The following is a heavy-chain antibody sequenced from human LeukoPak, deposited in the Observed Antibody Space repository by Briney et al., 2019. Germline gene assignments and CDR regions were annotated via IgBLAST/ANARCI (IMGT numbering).Heavy chain of an antibody. Sequence: SETLSLTCTVSGGSISSGSVYWSWIRQPAGKGLEWIGRIYSSGDTNYNPSLKSRVTIDTSKNQFSLKLSSVTAADTAVYYCAISDGWFDPWGQGTLVTVSS. J-gene: IGHJ5*02. CDR3: AISDGWFDP. CDR2: IYSSGDT. CDR1: GGSISSGSVY. V-gene: IGHV4-61*02. D-gene: IGHD3-16*02.